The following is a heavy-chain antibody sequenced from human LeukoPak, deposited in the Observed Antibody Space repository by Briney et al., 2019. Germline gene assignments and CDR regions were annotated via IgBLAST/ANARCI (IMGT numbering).Heavy chain of an antibody. CDR3: ATGGGLATEIDY. D-gene: IGHD3-16*01. Sequence: HTGGSLRLSCAASGFTFSTYSMNWVRQAPGKGLEWVSYISSRGDIYYADSLKGRFTISRDNSKNTLYLQMNSLRTEDTAMYYCATGGGLATEIDYWGQGTLVTVSS. J-gene: IGHJ4*02. CDR1: GFTFSTYS. V-gene: IGHV3-48*01. CDR2: ISSRGDI.